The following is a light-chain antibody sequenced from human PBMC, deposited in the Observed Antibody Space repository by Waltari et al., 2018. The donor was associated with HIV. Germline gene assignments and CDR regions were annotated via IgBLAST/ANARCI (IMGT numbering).Light chain of an antibody. V-gene: IGKV4-1*01. Sequence: IVMTQSPDSLAVSLGARATINCKSSHSLLYTSNSNNYLAWDQQKPGHPPKLLIYWASTRESGVPDRFSGSGSGTEFTLTISRLQAEDVAVYYCQQYYSTPIPFGQGTRLEIK. CDR3: QQYYSTPIP. CDR1: HSLLYTSNSNNY. CDR2: WAS. J-gene: IGKJ5*01.